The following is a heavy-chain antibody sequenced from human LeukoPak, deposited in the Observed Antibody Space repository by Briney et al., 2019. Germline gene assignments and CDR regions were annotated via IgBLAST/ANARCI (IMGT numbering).Heavy chain of an antibody. CDR1: GGTFSSCA. V-gene: IGHV1-69*05. CDR3: ARDPPDSYSSGWYYFDY. Sequence: SVKVSCKASGGTFSSCAISWVRQAPGQGLEWMGRIIPIFGTANYAQKFQGRVTITTDESTSTAYMELSSLRSEDTAVYYCARDPPDSYSSGWYYFDYWGQGTLVTVSS. J-gene: IGHJ4*02. D-gene: IGHD6-19*01. CDR2: IIPIFGTA.